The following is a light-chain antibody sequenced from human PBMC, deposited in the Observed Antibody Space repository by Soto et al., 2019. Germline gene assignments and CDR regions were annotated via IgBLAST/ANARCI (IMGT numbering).Light chain of an antibody. J-gene: IGKJ4*01. CDR1: QSVSYH. V-gene: IGKV3-15*01. CDR3: QQYNSWLT. CDR2: DAS. Sequence: IVMTQTPATLSVSPGERVTLSCRASQSVSYHVAWYQQKPGQTPRLVIYDASSRASGIPARFSGSRSGTEFRLTICGLQSEDFGVYYCQQYNSWLTFGGGTRVDI.